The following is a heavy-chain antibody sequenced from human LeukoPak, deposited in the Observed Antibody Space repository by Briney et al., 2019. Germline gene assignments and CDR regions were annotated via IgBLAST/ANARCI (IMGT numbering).Heavy chain of an antibody. CDR2: ISGSGGST. CDR1: GFTFSSYA. D-gene: IGHD6-13*01. V-gene: IGHV3-23*01. CDR3: AKVATGYSSIPDAFDI. Sequence: AGSLRLSCAASGFTFSSYAMSWVRQAPGKGLEWVSSISGSGGSTYYADSVKGRFTISRDNSKNTLYLQMNSLRAEDTAVYYCAKVATGYSSIPDAFDIRGQGTMVTVSS. J-gene: IGHJ3*02.